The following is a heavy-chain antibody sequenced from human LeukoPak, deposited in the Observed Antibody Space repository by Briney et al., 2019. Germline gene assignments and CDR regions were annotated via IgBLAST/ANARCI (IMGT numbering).Heavy chain of an antibody. CDR1: GFTFSSYW. D-gene: IGHD3/OR15-3a*01. Sequence: GGSLRLSCAASGFTFSSYWMTWVRQAPGKGLEWVANIKEDGSEKYYVDSVKGRFSISRDNAKNSLYLQMISLRAEDTAVYYCAREDSGIDYWGQGTLVTVSS. J-gene: IGHJ4*02. V-gene: IGHV3-7*01. CDR3: AREDSGIDY. CDR2: IKEDGSEK.